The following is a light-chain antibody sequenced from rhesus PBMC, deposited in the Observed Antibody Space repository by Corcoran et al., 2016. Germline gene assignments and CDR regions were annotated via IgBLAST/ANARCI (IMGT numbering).Light chain of an antibody. CDR1: QSVNSN. CDR3: QQYSYWPLT. Sequence: EIGMTQSPATLSLSPGERAILSCRASQSVNSNLAWYQQRPGQAPSLLISGASRRATGIPARFSGRGSGTDFTLTISSLEPEDFARYYCQQYSYWPLTFGGGTKVEIK. V-gene: IGKV3-42*03. CDR2: GAS. J-gene: IGKJ4*01.